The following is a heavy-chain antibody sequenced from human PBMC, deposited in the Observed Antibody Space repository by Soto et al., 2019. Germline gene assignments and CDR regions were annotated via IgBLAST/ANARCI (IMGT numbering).Heavy chain of an antibody. Sequence: QVQLQESGPGLVKPSETLSLTCTVSGGSISSYYWSWIRQPPGKGLEWIGYIYYSGSTNYNPSLKSRVTISGHPSKNQFSLKLRSVAAADSAVYYCARHVPYCSDTSHCAYGMDVWGQGTTVTVSS. CDR1: GGSISSYY. V-gene: IGHV4-59*08. CDR2: IYYSGST. D-gene: IGHD2-2*01. CDR3: ARHVPYCSDTSHCAYGMDV. J-gene: IGHJ6*02.